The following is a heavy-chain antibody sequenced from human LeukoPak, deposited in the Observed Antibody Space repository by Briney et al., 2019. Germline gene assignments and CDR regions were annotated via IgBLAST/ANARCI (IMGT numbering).Heavy chain of an antibody. V-gene: IGHV3-30*04. CDR2: ISYDESNT. J-gene: IGHJ4*02. Sequence: GGSLRLSCAASGFTFSSYAMPWVRQAPGKVLEWVALISYDESNTFYADSVKGRFTISRDNSKNTLYLQMSSLRVEDTAVYYCARDGDGDYVFSYYFDYWGQGTLVTVSS. CDR1: GFTFSSYA. CDR3: ARDGDGDYVFSYYFDY. D-gene: IGHD4-17*01.